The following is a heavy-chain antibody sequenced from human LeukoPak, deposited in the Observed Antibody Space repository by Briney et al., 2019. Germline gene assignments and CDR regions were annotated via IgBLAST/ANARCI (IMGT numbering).Heavy chain of an antibody. CDR2: IDPNSGGT. CDR3: ARDLGYCSSTSCYAGDRWFDP. D-gene: IGHD2-2*01. CDR1: GYTFTGYY. V-gene: IGHV1-2*02. J-gene: IGHJ5*02. Sequence: ASVKVSCKASGYTFTGYYMHWVRQAPGQGLEWMGWIDPNSGGTNYAQKFQGRVTMTRDTSISTAYMVLNRLRSDDTAVYYCARDLGYCSSTSCYAGDRWFDPWGQGTLVTVSS.